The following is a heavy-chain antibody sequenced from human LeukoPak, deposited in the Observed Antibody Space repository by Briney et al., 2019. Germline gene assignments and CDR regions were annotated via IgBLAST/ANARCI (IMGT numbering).Heavy chain of an antibody. J-gene: IGHJ4*02. D-gene: IGHD6-19*01. CDR1: GYTFTVYN. V-gene: IGHV1-2*02. Sequence: GASVKVSCKTSGYTFTVYNMHWVRQAPGRGLEWMGWINPNSGGTNYAQKFQDRVTMTRDTSISTAYMELSSLTFDDTAVYYCARDAIAVAGLGGYWGQGTLVTVSS. CDR3: ARDAIAVAGLGGY. CDR2: INPNSGGT.